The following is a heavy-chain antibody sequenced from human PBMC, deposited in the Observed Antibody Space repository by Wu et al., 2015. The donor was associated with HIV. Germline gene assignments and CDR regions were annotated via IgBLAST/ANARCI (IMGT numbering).Heavy chain of an antibody. V-gene: IGHV1-2*02. CDR1: GYAFSDYY. CDR3: ARSKGGYGDNVRYYYYGMDV. CDR2: MDPNNGAT. Sequence: QVQLVQSGAEVKKPGTSVKVSCKAFGYAFSDYYLHWVRQVPGQGLEWMGWMDPNNGATNYAPKFQGMIIMTRDTSINTVYLELRRLRSDDTAVYFCARSKGGYGDNVRYYYYGMDVWGQGTTVTVSS. J-gene: IGHJ6*02. D-gene: IGHD4/OR15-4a*01.